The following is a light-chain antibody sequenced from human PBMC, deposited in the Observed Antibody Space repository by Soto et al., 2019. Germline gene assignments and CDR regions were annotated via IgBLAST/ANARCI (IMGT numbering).Light chain of an antibody. CDR2: GAS. J-gene: IGKJ1*01. V-gene: IGKV3-15*01. CDR3: QQYDNRPPRT. Sequence: IVLTQSPGTLSLSPGERATLSCRASQSVTSRYLAWYQQKPGQAPRLLIYGASTRATGIPARFSGSGSGTEFTLTISSLQSEDFAVYYCQQYDNRPPRTFGQGTKVDIK. CDR1: QSVTSRY.